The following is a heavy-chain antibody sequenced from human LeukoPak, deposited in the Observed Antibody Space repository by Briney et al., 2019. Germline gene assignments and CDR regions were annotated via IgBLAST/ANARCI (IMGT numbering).Heavy chain of an antibody. CDR2: INHSGST. V-gene: IGHV4-30-2*01. CDR1: GGSISSGGYY. D-gene: IGHD3-3*01. CDR3: ARIKDRITIFGVVMRASSGHYHYGMDV. Sequence: SQTLSLTCTVSGGSISSGGYYWSWVRQPPGKGLEWIGEINHSGSTNYNPSLKSRVTISVDTSKNQFSLKLSSVTAADTAVYYCARIKDRITIFGVVMRASSGHYHYGMDVWGQGTTVTVSS. J-gene: IGHJ6*02.